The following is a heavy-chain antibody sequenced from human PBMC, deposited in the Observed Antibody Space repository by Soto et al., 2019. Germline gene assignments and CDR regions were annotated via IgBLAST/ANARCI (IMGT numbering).Heavy chain of an antibody. J-gene: IGHJ5*02. CDR3: ARVVLRFLEWAPGDWFDP. V-gene: IGHV1-69*13. D-gene: IGHD3-3*01. CDR1: GGTFSSYA. Sequence: SVKVSCKASGGTFSSYAISWVRQAPGQGLEWMGGIIPIFGTANYAQKFQGRVTITADESTSTAYIELSSLRSEDTAVYYCARVVLRFLEWAPGDWFDPWGQRTLVTVSS. CDR2: IIPIFGTA.